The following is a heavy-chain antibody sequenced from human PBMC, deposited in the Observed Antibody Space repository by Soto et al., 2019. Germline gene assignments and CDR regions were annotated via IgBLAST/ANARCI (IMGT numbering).Heavy chain of an antibody. J-gene: IGHJ5*02. V-gene: IGHV3-33*08. CDR3: ARESLNRRGYSYGPLVR. D-gene: IGHD5-18*01. CDR2: IWYDGSNK. CDR1: GFTFSSYG. Sequence: PGGSLRLSCAASGFTFSSYGMHWVRQAPGKGLEWVAVIWYDGSNKYYADSVKGRFTISRDNSKNTLYLQMNSLRAEDTAVYYCARESLNRRGYSYGPLVRWGQGTLVTAPQ.